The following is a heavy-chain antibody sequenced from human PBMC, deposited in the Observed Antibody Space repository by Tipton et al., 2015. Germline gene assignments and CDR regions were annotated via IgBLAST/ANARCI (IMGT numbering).Heavy chain of an antibody. J-gene: IGHJ3*01. CDR1: GYAFSDYW. CDR3: ARRGLDDGFDL. Sequence: VQLVQSGAEVKKPGESLKVSCQGAGYAFSDYWMGWVRQMPGKGLEWMGIIYPGDSDTRYSPSFQGQVAIYGDKSISIAYLHWNSLKASDTAMYYCARRGLDDGFDLWGQGTMVTVSS. V-gene: IGHV5-51*01. CDR2: IYPGDSDT.